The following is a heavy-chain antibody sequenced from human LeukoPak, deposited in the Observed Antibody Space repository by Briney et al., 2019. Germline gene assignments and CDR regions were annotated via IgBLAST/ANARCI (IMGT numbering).Heavy chain of an antibody. J-gene: IGHJ4*02. V-gene: IGHV1-2*02. CDR3: ARDRYYGSGSYYD. Sequence: ASVKVSCKASGYTFTGYYIHWVRQAPGQGLEWMGWINPNSGGTNYAQKFQGRVTMTRDTSISTAYMELSSLRSDDTAVYYCARDRYYGSGSYYDWGQGTLVTVSS. CDR1: GYTFTGYY. CDR2: INPNSGGT. D-gene: IGHD3-10*01.